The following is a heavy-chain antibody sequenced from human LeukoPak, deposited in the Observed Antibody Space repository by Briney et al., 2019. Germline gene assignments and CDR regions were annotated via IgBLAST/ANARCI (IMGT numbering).Heavy chain of an antibody. CDR2: IYSGGST. Sequence: GGSLRLSCAASGFTFSNYWMAWVRQAPGKGLEWVSVIYSGGSTYYADSVKGRFTISRDNSKNTLYLQMNSLRAEDTAVYYCARDRRYYDTSGYYDWGQGTLVTVSS. V-gene: IGHV3-53*01. D-gene: IGHD3-22*01. CDR3: ARDRRYYDTSGYYD. J-gene: IGHJ4*02. CDR1: GFTFSNYW.